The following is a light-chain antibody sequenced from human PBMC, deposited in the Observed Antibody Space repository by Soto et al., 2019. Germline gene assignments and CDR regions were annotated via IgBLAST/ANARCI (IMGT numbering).Light chain of an antibody. V-gene: IGKV1-9*01. CDR2: AAS. CDR3: EQLNSYSLT. J-gene: IGKJ4*01. CDR1: QGISSY. Sequence: DIQLTQSPSFLSASVGDRVTITCRASQGISSYLAWYQQKPGKAPKLLIYAASTLQSGVPSRFSGSGSGTEFTLTTGSLQPAEFAAYYCEQLNSYSLTFGGGTKVEIK.